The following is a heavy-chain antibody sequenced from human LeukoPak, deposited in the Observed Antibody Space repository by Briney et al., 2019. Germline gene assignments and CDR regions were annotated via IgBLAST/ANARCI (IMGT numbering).Heavy chain of an antibody. J-gene: IGHJ4*02. CDR1: GFTFSDYY. CDR2: ISDSSSYT. V-gene: IGHV3-11*05. CDR3: ARANDLIDY. Sequence: NPGGSLRLSCAASGFTFSDYYMSWIRQAPGKGLEWVSYISDSSSYTNYADSVKGRFTIPRDNAKNSLYLQMNSLRAEDTAVYYCARANDLIDYWGQGTLVTVSS.